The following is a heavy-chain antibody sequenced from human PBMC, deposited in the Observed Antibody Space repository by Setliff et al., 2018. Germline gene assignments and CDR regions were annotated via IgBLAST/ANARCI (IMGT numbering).Heavy chain of an antibody. CDR2: IHYRGTT. J-gene: IGHJ4*02. Sequence: SETLSLTCTVSGASISSGTYYWAWIRQPPGKGLEWIGRIHYRGTTYSNASLARRLTISVDTAKNQFSLKLTSVTAADTAVYYCARTGTYRYFDYWGQGTRVTFSS. CDR1: GASISSGTYY. V-gene: IGHV4-39*01. D-gene: IGHD1-1*01. CDR3: ARTGTYRYFDY.